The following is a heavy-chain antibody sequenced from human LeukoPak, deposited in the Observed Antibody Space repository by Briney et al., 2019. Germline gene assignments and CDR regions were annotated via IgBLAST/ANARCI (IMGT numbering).Heavy chain of an antibody. CDR2: ISGSGASA. D-gene: IGHD2-2*02. V-gene: IGHV3-23*01. CDR1: GFSFSGYA. Sequence: GGSLRLSCASSGFSFSGYAMIWVRQAPGKGLELVSTISGSGASAFYADSVRGRFITSKDIPSNIVYLQMNSLRAEDTAVYYCAKGSRGYTNYYFDYWGQGTLVTVSS. J-gene: IGHJ4*02. CDR3: AKGSRGYTNYYFDY.